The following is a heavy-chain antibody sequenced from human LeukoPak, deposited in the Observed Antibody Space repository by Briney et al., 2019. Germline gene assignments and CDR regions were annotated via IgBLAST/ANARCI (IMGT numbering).Heavy chain of an antibody. D-gene: IGHD3-3*01. CDR2: IIPIFGTA. J-gene: IGHJ6*02. V-gene: IGHV1-69*13. CDR1: GGTFSSYA. Sequence: VKVSXKASGGTFSSYAISWVRQAPGQGLEWMGGIIPIFGTANYAQKFQGRVTITADESTSTAYMELSSLRSEDTAVYYCAGLRFLEWSRHYYYGMDVWGQGTTVTVSS. CDR3: AGLRFLEWSRHYYYGMDV.